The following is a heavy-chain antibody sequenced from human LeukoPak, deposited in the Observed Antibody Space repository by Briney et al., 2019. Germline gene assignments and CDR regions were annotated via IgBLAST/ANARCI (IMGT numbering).Heavy chain of an antibody. J-gene: IGHJ5*02. V-gene: IGHV3-30*04. CDR3: ARGIIVVVADIKNWFDP. CDR1: GFTFSSYA. Sequence: GGSLRLSCAASGFTFSSYAMHWVRQAPGKGLEWVAVISYDGTNKYYADSVKGRFTISRDNSKNTQFLQMNSLRAEDTAVYYCARGIIVVVADIKNWFDPWGQGTLVTVSS. D-gene: IGHD2-15*01. CDR2: ISYDGTNK.